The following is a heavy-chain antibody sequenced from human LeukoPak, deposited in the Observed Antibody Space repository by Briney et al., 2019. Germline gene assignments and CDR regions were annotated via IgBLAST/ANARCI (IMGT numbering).Heavy chain of an antibody. D-gene: IGHD6-19*01. V-gene: IGHV3-66*01. J-gene: IGHJ4*02. CDR1: GFTVSSNY. CDR3: ARASIAVAAGLQY. CDR2: IYSGGTT. Sequence: GGSLRLSCAASGFTVSSNYMSWVRQAPGKGLEWVSVIYSGGTTYYADSVKGRFTISRDNAKNSMYLQMNSLRAEDTAVYYCARASIAVAAGLQYWGQGTLVTVSS.